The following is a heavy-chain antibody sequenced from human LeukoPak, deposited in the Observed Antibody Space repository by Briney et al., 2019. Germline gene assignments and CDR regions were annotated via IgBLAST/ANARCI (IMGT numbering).Heavy chain of an antibody. V-gene: IGHV3-30*04. CDR3: ARDGLNYYDSSGYSDY. CDR2: MSYDGSNT. D-gene: IGHD3-22*01. CDR1: GFTFSTYA. J-gene: IGHJ4*02. Sequence: PGGSLRLSCAASGFTFSTYAMHWVRQAPGKGLEWVAVMSYDGSNTYCGDSVKGRFTISRDNSKNTLYLQMNSLRAEDTAVYYCARDGLNYYDSSGYSDYWGQGTLVTVSS.